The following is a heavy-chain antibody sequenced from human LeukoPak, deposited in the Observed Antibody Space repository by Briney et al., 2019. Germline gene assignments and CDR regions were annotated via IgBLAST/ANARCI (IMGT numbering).Heavy chain of an antibody. D-gene: IGHD3-10*01. V-gene: IGHV3-7*03. CDR1: GFTFSSYW. Sequence: PGGSLRLSCAASGFTFSSYWMSWVRQAPGKGLEWVANIKQDGSEKYYVDSVKGRFTISRDNSKNTLYLQMNSLRAEDTAVYYCAKDLSYYGSGSFDPWGQGTLVTVSS. CDR2: IKQDGSEK. J-gene: IGHJ5*02. CDR3: AKDLSYYGSGSFDP.